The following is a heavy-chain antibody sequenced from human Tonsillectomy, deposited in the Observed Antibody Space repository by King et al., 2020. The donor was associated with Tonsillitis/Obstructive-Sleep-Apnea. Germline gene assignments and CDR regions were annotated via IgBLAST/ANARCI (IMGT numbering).Heavy chain of an antibody. V-gene: IGHV5-51*01. CDR3: ARQGDGSSSWRTVEY. CDR1: GYSFTNNW. CDR2: INPRDSET. D-gene: IGHD6-13*01. Sequence: VQLVESGAEVKKPGESLKISCKASGYSFTNNWIAWVRQMPGKGLECMGIINPRDSETRYSPSFRGQVTMSDDKSISTAYLQWSSLEASDTAMYYCARQGDGSSSWRTVEYWGQGTLVTVSS. J-gene: IGHJ4*02.